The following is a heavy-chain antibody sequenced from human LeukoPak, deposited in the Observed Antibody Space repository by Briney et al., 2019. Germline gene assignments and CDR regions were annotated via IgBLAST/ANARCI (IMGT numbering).Heavy chain of an antibody. Sequence: SETLSLTCAVSGCSISSGYYWGWNRQPPGKGLECIGSIYHSGSTYYNPSLKSRVTISVDTSKNQFSLKLSSVTAADTAVYYCARHKSSEWGAGDFDYWGQGTLVTVSS. CDR1: GCSISSGYY. D-gene: IGHD3-3*01. V-gene: IGHV4-38-2*01. CDR3: ARHKSSEWGAGDFDY. J-gene: IGHJ4*02. CDR2: IYHSGST.